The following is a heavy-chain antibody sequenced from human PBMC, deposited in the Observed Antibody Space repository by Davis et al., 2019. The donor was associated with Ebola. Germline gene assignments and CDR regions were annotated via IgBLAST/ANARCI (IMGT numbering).Heavy chain of an antibody. CDR3: ARDEWLGNVDTAILYYYYGMDV. J-gene: IGHJ6*02. D-gene: IGHD5-18*01. Sequence: GGSLKISCAASGFTFSSYGMHWVRQAPGKGLEWVAVIWYDGSNKYYADSVKGRFTISRDNSKNTLYLQMNSLRAEDTAVYYCARDEWLGNVDTAILYYYYGMDVWGQGTTVTVSS. CDR2: IWYDGSNK. CDR1: GFTFSSYG. V-gene: IGHV3-33*01.